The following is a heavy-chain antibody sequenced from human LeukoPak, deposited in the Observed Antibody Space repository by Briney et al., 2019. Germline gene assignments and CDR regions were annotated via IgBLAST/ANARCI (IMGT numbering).Heavy chain of an antibody. CDR2: INSDGSST. D-gene: IGHD3-10*01. J-gene: IGHJ3*02. CDR1: GFTFSSYW. V-gene: IGHV3-74*01. CDR3: ARSTMVRGVIIRANAFDI. Sequence: GGSLRLSCAASGFTFSSYWMHWVRQAPGKGRVWVSRINSDGSSTSYADSVKGRFTISRDNAKNTLYLQMNSLRAEDTAVYYCARSTMVRGVIIRANAFDIWGQGTMVTVSS.